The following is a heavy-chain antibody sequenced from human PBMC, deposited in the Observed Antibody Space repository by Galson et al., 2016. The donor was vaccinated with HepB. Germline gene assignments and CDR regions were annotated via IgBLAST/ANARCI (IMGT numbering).Heavy chain of an antibody. Sequence: SLRLSCAASGFTFSNYAMHWVRQAPGKGLEWVSGISGSGGTTFYADSVKGRFTISRDNSKNTLYLQMNSLRVEDTAVYYCAKMDLWLEYWGQGTQLTVSS. D-gene: IGHD5-12*01. V-gene: IGHV3-23*01. CDR1: GFTFSNYA. CDR3: AKMDLWLEY. CDR2: ISGSGGTT. J-gene: IGHJ4*02.